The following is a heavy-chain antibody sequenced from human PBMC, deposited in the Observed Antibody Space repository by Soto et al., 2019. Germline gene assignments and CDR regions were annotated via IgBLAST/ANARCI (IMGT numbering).Heavy chain of an antibody. J-gene: IGHJ6*02. CDR2: IYPHDSDT. D-gene: IGHD4-17*01. CDR1: GYNFHTYW. V-gene: IGHV5-51*01. CDR3: ARGDDYGYRYINYGLDV. Sequence: GASVKISCQGSGYNFHTYWLAWVRLMQGKGLEWMGFIYPHDSDTRYSQSFRGQVTISADKSINTAYLQMNNLSVEDAALYFCARGDDYGYRYINYGLDVWGQGTTVTVSS.